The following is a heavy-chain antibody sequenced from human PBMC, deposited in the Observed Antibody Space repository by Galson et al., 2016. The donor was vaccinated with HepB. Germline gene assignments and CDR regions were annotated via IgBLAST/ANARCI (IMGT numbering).Heavy chain of an antibody. J-gene: IGHJ4*02. CDR2: MHSSGTN. CDR3: ARQGWTTFDY. CDR1: GASITTYY. Sequence: SETLSLTCTVSGASITTYYWSWIRQSAGKGLEWIARMHSSGTNNYNPSLKGRVTISMDTSKNQFSLNVPSLTAADTAVYFCARQGWTTFDYGGQGTLVSVSS. V-gene: IGHV4-4*07. D-gene: IGHD2/OR15-2a*01.